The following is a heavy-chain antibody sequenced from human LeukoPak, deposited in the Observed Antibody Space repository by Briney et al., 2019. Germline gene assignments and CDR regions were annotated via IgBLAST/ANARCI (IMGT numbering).Heavy chain of an antibody. CDR1: GFTFSSYW. V-gene: IGHV3-7*01. D-gene: IGHD3-22*01. CDR2: IKKDGSEK. CDR3: ARGLHFRVYDSSDYYPY. J-gene: IGHJ4*02. Sequence: GGSLRLSCAASGFTFSSYWMSWVRQAPGKGLEWVANIKKDGSEKYYVDSVKGRFTISRDNAKTSLYLQMNSLRAEDTAVYYCARGLHFRVYDSSDYYPYWGQGTLVTVSS.